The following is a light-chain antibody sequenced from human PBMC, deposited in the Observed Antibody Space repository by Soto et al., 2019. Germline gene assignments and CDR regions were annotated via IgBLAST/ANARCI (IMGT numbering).Light chain of an antibody. Sequence: QSALTQPASVSGYPGQSITISCTGTSSDVGGSNYVSWYQQYPGKVPKLLINKINNRPSGVSDRFSGSKSAYTASLTISGLQAEDEAVYFCTSSTRDSLYVFGTGTKLTVL. CDR2: KIN. CDR3: TSSTRDSLYV. CDR1: SSDVGGSNY. V-gene: IGLV2-14*01. J-gene: IGLJ1*01.